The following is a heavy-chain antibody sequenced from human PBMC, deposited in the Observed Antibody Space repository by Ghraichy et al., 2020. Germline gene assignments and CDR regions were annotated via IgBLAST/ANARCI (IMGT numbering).Heavy chain of an antibody. Sequence: GGSLRLSCAASGFTFDDYTMHWVRQAPGKGLEWVSLISWDGGSTYYADSVKGRFTISRDNSKNSLYVQMNSLRTEDTALYYCAKDRKGGSYYFDYWGQGTLVTVSS. CDR3: AKDRKGGSYYFDY. J-gene: IGHJ4*02. CDR1: GFTFDDYT. CDR2: ISWDGGST. V-gene: IGHV3-43*01. D-gene: IGHD1-26*01.